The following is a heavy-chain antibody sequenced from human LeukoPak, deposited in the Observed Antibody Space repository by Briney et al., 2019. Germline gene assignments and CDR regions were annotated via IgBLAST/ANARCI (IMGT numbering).Heavy chain of an antibody. Sequence: GESLKISCKGSGYNSPNSWIGWVRQMPGKGLEWMGRIYPGDSETRYSPSFQGQVTMSVDKSISTAYLQWSSLKASDTATYYCARRDNSGWYGPAAFDYWGQGTLVTVSS. D-gene: IGHD6-19*01. J-gene: IGHJ4*02. CDR1: GYNSPNSW. V-gene: IGHV5-51*01. CDR3: ARRDNSGWYGPAAFDY. CDR2: IYPGDSET.